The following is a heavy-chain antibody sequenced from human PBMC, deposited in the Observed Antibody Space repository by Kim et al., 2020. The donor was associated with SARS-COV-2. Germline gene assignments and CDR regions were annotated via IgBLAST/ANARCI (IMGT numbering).Heavy chain of an antibody. CDR1: GFTFSSYA. J-gene: IGHJ4*02. CDR3: AREGLFGYSSSWYQN. Sequence: GGSLRLSCAASGFTFSSYAMHWVRQAPGKGLEWVAVISYDGSNKYYADSVKGRFTISRDNSKNTLYLQMNSLRAEDTAVYYCAREGLFGYSSSWYQNWGQGTLVTVSS. D-gene: IGHD6-13*01. CDR2: ISYDGSNK. V-gene: IGHV3-30*04.